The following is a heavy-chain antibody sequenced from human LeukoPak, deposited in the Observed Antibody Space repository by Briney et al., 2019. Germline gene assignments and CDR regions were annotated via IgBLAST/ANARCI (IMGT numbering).Heavy chain of an antibody. J-gene: IGHJ4*02. CDR3: ACGTIFGVIDY. CDR2: ISSSGSTI. V-gene: IGHV3-48*03. CDR1: GFTFSSYA. D-gene: IGHD3-3*01. Sequence: GGSLRLSCAASGFTFSSYAMSGVRQAPGKGLEWVSYISSSGSTIYHADAVKGRFTISRDNAKNSLYLQMNSLRAEDTAIYYCACGTIFGVIDYWGQGTLVTVSS.